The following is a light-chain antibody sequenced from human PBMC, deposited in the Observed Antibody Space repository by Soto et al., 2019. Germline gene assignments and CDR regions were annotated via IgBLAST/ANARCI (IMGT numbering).Light chain of an antibody. CDR1: QGIGNS. V-gene: IGKV1-27*01. Sequence: DIQMTQSPPSLSASVGDRVTITCRASQGIGNSLAWYQQKPGTVPKLLISSASTLQSGVPSPFSGSGSGTDFTLTISSLQPEDVAAYYCQKYNTVPATFGQGTRLEIK. J-gene: IGKJ5*01. CDR2: SAS. CDR3: QKYNTVPAT.